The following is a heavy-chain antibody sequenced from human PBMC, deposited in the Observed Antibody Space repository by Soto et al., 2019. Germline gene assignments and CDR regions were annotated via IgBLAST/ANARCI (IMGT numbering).Heavy chain of an antibody. D-gene: IGHD3-3*01. V-gene: IGHV3-23*01. Sequence: GSLRLSCAASGFTFSSYAISWVRQAPGKGLEWVSAISGSGGSTYYADSVKGRFTISRDNSKNTLYLQMNSLRAEDTAVYYCAKSTDYDFWSPADYYMDVWGKGTTVTVSS. CDR3: AKSTDYDFWSPADYYMDV. CDR1: GFTFSSYA. J-gene: IGHJ6*03. CDR2: ISGSGGST.